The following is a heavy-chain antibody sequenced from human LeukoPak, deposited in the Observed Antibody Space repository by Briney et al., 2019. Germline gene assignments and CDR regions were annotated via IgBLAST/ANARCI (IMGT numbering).Heavy chain of an antibody. CDR3: ARVKDMGVSARCFDY. CDR1: GGSISSSGYY. J-gene: IGHJ4*02. Sequence: SETLSLTCTVSGGSISSSGYYWGGIRQPPGKGLEGIGSISYSGTTFYNPSLKSRVSISADTSKNQFSLKLSSVTAADTAVYYCARVKDMGVSARCFDYWGQGTLVTVSS. D-gene: IGHD3-16*01. V-gene: IGHV4-39*01. CDR2: ISYSGTT.